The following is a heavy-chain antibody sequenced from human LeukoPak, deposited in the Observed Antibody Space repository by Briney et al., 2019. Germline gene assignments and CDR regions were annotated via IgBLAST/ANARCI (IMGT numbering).Heavy chain of an antibody. CDR2: INHSGST. CDR1: GGSFSGYY. CDR3: ARGSSSSWYYYYYMDV. J-gene: IGHJ6*03. V-gene: IGHV4-34*01. Sequence: SETLSLTCAVYGGSFSGYYWSWIRQPPGKGLEWIGEINHSGSTNYNPSLKSRVTISVDTSKNQFSLKLSSVTAADTAVYYCARGSSSSWYYYYYMDVWGKGTTVTVSS. D-gene: IGHD6-6*01.